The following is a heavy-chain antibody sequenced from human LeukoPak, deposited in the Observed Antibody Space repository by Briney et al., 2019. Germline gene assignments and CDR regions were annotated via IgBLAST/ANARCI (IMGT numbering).Heavy chain of an antibody. D-gene: IGHD2-2*01. CDR1: GGSISSSSYY. CDR3: ARPCSSTSCYEAFDI. J-gene: IGHJ3*02. V-gene: IGHV4-39*07. Sequence: SETLSLTCTVSGGSISSSSYYWGWIRQPPGKGLEWIGSIYYSGSTYYNPSLKSRVTISVDTSKNQFSLKLSSVTAADTAVYYCARPCSSTSCYEAFDIWGQGTMVTVSS. CDR2: IYYSGST.